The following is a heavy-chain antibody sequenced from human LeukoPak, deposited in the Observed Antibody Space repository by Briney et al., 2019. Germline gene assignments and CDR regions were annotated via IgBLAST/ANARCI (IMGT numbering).Heavy chain of an antibody. CDR3: AKGGEYCSNTSCRYYYYYGMDV. CDR1: GFTFSSYA. V-gene: IGHV3-23*01. CDR2: ISGSGGST. J-gene: IGHJ6*02. Sequence: PGGSLRLSCAASGFTFSSYAMSWVRQAPGKGLEWVSAISGSGGSTYYADSVKGRFTISRDNSKNTLYLQMNSLRAEDTAVYYCAKGGEYCSNTSCRYYYYYGMDVWGQGTTVTVSS. D-gene: IGHD2-2*01.